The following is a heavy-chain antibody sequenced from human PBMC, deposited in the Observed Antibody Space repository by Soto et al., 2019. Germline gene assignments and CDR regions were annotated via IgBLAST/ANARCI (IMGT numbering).Heavy chain of an antibody. CDR2: IYYSGST. V-gene: IGHV4-59*01. CDR3: ARDHFDSRGYSNTLDY. D-gene: IGHD3-22*01. Sequence: ETLSLTCTVSGGSISSYYWSWIRQPPGKGLEWIGYIYYSGSTNYNPSLKSRVTISVDTSKNQFSLKLNSVTAADTAVYYCARDHFDSRGYSNTLDYWGQGIQVTVSS. J-gene: IGHJ4*02. CDR1: GGSISSYY.